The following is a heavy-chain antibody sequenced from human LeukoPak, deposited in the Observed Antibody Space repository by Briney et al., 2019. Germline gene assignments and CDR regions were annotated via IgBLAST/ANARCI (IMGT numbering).Heavy chain of an antibody. V-gene: IGHV4-59*01. D-gene: IGHD3-16*02. CDR2: IYYSGST. Sequence: PSETLSLTCTVSGGSISSYYWNWIRQPPGKGLEWIGYIYYSGSTNYNTSLKSRLTISVDTSKNQFSLKLSYVTAADTAVYYCARYVWGSYPTFEDYWGQGTLVTVSS. J-gene: IGHJ4*02. CDR1: GGSISSYY. CDR3: ARYVWGSYPTFEDY.